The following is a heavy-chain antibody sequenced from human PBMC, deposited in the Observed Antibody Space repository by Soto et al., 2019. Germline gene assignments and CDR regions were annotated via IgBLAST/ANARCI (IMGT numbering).Heavy chain of an antibody. CDR2: IIPIFGTA. Sequence: QVQLVQSGAEVKKPGSSVKVSCKASGGTFSSYAISWVRQAPGQGLEWMGGIIPIFGTANYAQKFQGRVTVTADESTRTAYMELSSLRSEDTAVYYCARDFHSVPAATYNWFDPWGQGTLVTVSS. J-gene: IGHJ5*02. CDR3: ARDFHSVPAATYNWFDP. D-gene: IGHD2-2*01. CDR1: GGTFSSYA. V-gene: IGHV1-69*01.